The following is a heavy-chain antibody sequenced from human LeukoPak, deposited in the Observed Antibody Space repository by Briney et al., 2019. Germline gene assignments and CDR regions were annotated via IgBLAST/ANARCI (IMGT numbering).Heavy chain of an antibody. Sequence: GGSLRLSCVASGLTLSTYAMNWVRQAPGKGLEWVSGMSVSGDSTYYADSVKGRFTISRDNSRNTLYLQMNSLRVEDTAVYYCAKNDYGDYWGQGTPVTVSS. CDR2: MSVSGDST. CDR3: AKNDYGDY. CDR1: GLTLSTYA. J-gene: IGHJ4*02. V-gene: IGHV3-23*01.